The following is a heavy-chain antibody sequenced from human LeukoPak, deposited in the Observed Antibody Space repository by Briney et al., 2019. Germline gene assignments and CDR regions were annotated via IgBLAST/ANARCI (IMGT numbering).Heavy chain of an antibody. CDR2: IYYSGST. J-gene: IGHJ4*02. Sequence: SQTLSLTCTVSGGSISSGGYYWSWIRQHPGKGLEWIGYIYYSGSTYYNPSLKSRVTISVDTSKNQFSLKLSSVTAADTAVYYCAGMRITTPTVRTLDYWGQGTLVTVSS. D-gene: IGHD1-14*01. CDR1: GGSISSGGYY. CDR3: AGMRITTPTVRTLDY. V-gene: IGHV4-31*03.